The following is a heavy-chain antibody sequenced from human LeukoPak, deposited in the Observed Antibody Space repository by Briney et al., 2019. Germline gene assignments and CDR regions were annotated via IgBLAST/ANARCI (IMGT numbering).Heavy chain of an antibody. J-gene: IGHJ4*02. CDR2: ISASGGMS. CDR3: VKDTGRYSYDSSGFDN. D-gene: IGHD3-22*01. V-gene: IGHV3-23*01. CDR1: GFNFDTYT. Sequence: PGGSLRLSCAASGFNFDTYTMSWVRQAPGKGLEWVSLISASGGMSYYTDSVKGRLTISRDSFRNTLHLKMNDLRAEDTAVYYCVKDTGRYSYDSSGFDNWGQGALVTV.